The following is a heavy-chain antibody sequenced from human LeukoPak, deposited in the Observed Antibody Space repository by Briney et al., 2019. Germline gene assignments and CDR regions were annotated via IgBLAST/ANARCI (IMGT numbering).Heavy chain of an antibody. D-gene: IGHD2-15*01. Sequence: GGSLRLSCAASGFTVSRNYMSWVRQAPGKGLEWVSAISGSGHSTDYADSVKGRFTISRDNSKNTLYLEMNSLRVEDTAVYYCAKDSSLLVVWYGDYFDYWGQGTLVTVSS. CDR3: AKDSSLLVVWYGDYFDY. CDR2: ISGSGHST. CDR1: GFTVSRNY. V-gene: IGHV3-23*01. J-gene: IGHJ4*02.